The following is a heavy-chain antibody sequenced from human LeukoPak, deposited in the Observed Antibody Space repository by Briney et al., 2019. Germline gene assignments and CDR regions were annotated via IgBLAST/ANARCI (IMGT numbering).Heavy chain of an antibody. CDR2: ISGDGGST. Sequence: PGGSLRLSCAASGFTFDDYAMHWVRQAPGKGLEWVSLISGDGGSTYYADSVKGRFTISRDNGKNSLYLQMNSLRTEDTALYYCAKDREDSSSWYREVYYYGMDVWGQGTTVTVSS. D-gene: IGHD6-13*01. CDR1: GFTFDDYA. CDR3: AKDREDSSSWYREVYYYGMDV. J-gene: IGHJ6*02. V-gene: IGHV3-43*02.